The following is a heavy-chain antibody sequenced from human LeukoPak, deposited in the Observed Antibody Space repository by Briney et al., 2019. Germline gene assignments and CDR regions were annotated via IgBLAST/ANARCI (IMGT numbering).Heavy chain of an antibody. J-gene: IGHJ6*03. CDR3: ARARPYYYYYYMDV. V-gene: IGHV4-34*01. CDR2: IYHSGST. Sequence: SETLPLTCAVYGGSFSGYYWGWIRQPPGKGLEWIGSIYHSGSTYYNPSLKSRVTISVDTSKNQFSLKLSSVTAADTAVYYCARARPYYYYYYMDVWGKGTTVTVSS. CDR1: GGSFSGYY.